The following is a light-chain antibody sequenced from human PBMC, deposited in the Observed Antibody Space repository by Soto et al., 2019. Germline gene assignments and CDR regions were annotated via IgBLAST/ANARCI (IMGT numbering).Light chain of an antibody. CDR3: MQALQTPRT. Sequence: DIVMTQSPLSLPVTPGEPASISCRSSQSLLHSNGYNYLDWYLQKPGQSPQLLIYLGSNRASGVPARFSGCGSGTDFTLNISRVEAEDVGVYYCMQALQTPRTFGQGTKLEIK. V-gene: IGKV2-28*01. J-gene: IGKJ2*01. CDR1: QSLLHSNGYNY. CDR2: LGS.